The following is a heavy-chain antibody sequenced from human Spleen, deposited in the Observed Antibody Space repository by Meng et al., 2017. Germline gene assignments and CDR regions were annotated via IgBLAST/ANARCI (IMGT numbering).Heavy chain of an antibody. CDR1: GGSISSGGYY. Sequence: SETLSLTCTVSGGSISSGGYYWSWIRQHPGKGLEWIGYIYYSGSTYYNPSLKSRVTISVDTSKNQFSLKLSSVTAADSAVYYCASLAYSGYDTAFDIWGQGTLVTVSS. J-gene: IGHJ3*02. CDR3: ASLAYSGYDTAFDI. CDR2: IYYSGST. D-gene: IGHD5-12*01. V-gene: IGHV4-31*03.